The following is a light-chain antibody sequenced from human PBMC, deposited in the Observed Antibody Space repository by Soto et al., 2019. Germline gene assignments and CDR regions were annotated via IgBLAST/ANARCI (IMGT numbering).Light chain of an antibody. CDR1: SSDVGGYDF. V-gene: IGLV2-14*01. Sequence: QSALTQPASVSGSPGQSITISCTGTSSDVGGYDFVSWYQHHPGKAPKLIIYDVNNRPSGLSNRFSGSKSGNTASLTISGLQTEDEADYYCSSYTSTHTRVFGRGTKLT. J-gene: IGLJ3*02. CDR3: SSYTSTHTRV. CDR2: DVN.